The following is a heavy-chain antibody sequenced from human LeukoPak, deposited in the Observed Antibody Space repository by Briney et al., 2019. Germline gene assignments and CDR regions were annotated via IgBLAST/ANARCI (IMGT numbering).Heavy chain of an antibody. D-gene: IGHD4-17*01. CDR3: ARAGYGDSDFDY. CDR1: GGSFSGYY. CDR2: INHSGST. J-gene: IGHJ4*02. V-gene: IGHV4-34*01. Sequence: SETVSLTCAVYGGSFSGYYWSWIRQPPGKGLEWIGEINHSGSTNYNPSLKSRVTISVDTSKNQFSLKLNSVTAADTAVYYCARAGYGDSDFDYWGQGTLVTVSS.